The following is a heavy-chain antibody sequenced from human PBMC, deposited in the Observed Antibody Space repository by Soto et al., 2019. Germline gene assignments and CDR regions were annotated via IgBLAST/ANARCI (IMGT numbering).Heavy chain of an antibody. Sequence: GGSLRLSCAASGFICSSYDMSWVRQAPGKGLEWVSTILVGGSTHYEDSVKGRFTISRDRSKNTLYLQMNSLTAGDTAVYYCAKATATGGGAFDICGQGTMVTVSS. CDR1: GFICSSYD. J-gene: IGHJ3*02. CDR2: ILVGGST. CDR3: AKATATGGGAFDI. D-gene: IGHD2-8*02. V-gene: IGHV3-23*01.